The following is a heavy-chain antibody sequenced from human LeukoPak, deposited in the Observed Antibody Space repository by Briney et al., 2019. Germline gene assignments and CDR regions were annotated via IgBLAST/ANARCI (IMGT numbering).Heavy chain of an antibody. CDR1: GGSISSYY. CDR2: IYYSGST. J-gene: IGHJ4*02. CDR3: AGMTTVANFDY. V-gene: IGHV4-59*01. Sequence: SETLSLTCTVSGGSISSYYWSWIRQPPGKGLEWIGYIYYSGSTNYNPSLKSRVTISADTSKNQFSLKLSSVTAADTAVYYCAGMTTVANFDYWGQGTLVTVSS. D-gene: IGHD4-11*01.